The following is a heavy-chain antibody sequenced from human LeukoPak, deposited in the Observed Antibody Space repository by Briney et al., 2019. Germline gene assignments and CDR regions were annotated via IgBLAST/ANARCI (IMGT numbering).Heavy chain of an antibody. D-gene: IGHD4-17*01. Sequence: ASVKASCKASGYTFTNYYIHWVRQAPGHGLEWMGISNPSGDSTNYAQKFQGRVTMTRDTSTSTVYMDLSSLRSEDTAVYYCARLFFTVRIDYWGQGTLVTVSS. CDR2: SNPSGDST. CDR3: ARLFFTVRIDY. V-gene: IGHV1-46*01. CDR1: GYTFTNYY. J-gene: IGHJ4*02.